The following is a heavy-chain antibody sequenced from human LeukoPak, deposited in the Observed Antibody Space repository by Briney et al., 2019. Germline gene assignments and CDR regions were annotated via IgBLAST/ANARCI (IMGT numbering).Heavy chain of an antibody. CDR3: AKEDTAMVPFDY. D-gene: IGHD5-18*01. J-gene: IGHJ4*02. CDR1: GYSISSGYY. V-gene: IGHV4-38-2*02. CDR2: IYHSGTT. Sequence: PSETLCLTCAVSGYSISSGYYWGWIRQPPGMGLEWIGSIYHSGTTYYNPSLKSRVTISVDTSKNQFSLKLSSVTAADTAVYYCAKEDTAMVPFDYWGQGTLVTVSS.